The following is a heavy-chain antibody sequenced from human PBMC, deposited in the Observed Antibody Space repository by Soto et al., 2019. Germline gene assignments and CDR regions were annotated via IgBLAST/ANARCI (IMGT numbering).Heavy chain of an antibody. V-gene: IGHV4-34*01. J-gene: IGHJ4*02. Sequence: QVQLQQWGAGLLKPSETLSLTCAVSGGSFSGNYWTWFRQPPGKGLEWIGEISPSGTTKYIPSLKSRVTISVDMSKEQYSLKVTSVTAADTAVYYCATSMWIGTQPEIWGQGTLVTVSS. D-gene: IGHD3-10*01. CDR3: ATSMWIGTQPEI. CDR2: ISPSGTT. CDR1: GGSFSGNY.